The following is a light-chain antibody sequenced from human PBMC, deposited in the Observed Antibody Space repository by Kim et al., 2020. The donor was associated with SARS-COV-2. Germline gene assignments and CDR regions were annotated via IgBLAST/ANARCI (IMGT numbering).Light chain of an antibody. V-gene: IGLV2-14*03. J-gene: IGLJ1*01. CDR3: SSYTSSNINYV. CDR2: DVS. Sequence: QSFTISCTGTSSDVGGYDYVAWYQHHPGKAPHLMLFDVSKRPSGVSNRFSGSKSGNTASLTISGLQAEDEADYYCSSYTSSNINYVFGTGTKVTVL. CDR1: SSDVGGYDY.